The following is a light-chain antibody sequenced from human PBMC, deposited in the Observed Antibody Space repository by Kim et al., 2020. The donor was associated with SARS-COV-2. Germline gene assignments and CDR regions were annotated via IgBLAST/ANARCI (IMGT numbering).Light chain of an antibody. V-gene: IGLV2-14*03. J-gene: IGLJ2*01. CDR1: SSDTGYSNY. Sequence: QSALTQPASVSGSPGQSITISCIGISSDTGYSNYVSWYQQHPGKAPKLMIYYVNKRPSGVSDRFSGSKSGNTASLTISGLQAEDEGDYYCTSYTSKSTIVFGGGTQLTVL. CDR2: YVN. CDR3: TSYTSKSTIV.